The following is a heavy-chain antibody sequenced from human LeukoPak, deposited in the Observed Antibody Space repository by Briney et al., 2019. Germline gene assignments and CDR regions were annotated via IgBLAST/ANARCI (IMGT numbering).Heavy chain of an antibody. D-gene: IGHD3-16*02. CDR1: GGSISSYY. Sequence: SETLSLTCTVSGGSISSYYWSWIRQPPGKGLEWIGYIYYSGSTNYNPSLKSRVTISVDTSKNQFSLKLSSVTAADTAVYYCASSGLYDYVWGSYRYNFDYWGQGTLVTVSS. J-gene: IGHJ4*02. V-gene: IGHV4-59*12. CDR3: ASSGLYDYVWGSYRYNFDY. CDR2: IYYSGST.